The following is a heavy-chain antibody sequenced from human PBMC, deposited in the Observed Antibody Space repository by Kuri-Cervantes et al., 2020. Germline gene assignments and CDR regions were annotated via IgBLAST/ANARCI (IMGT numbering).Heavy chain of an antibody. V-gene: IGHV3-30*12. Sequence: GGSLRLSCTASGFNFRRFGMHWVRQAPGRGLEWLGRLTNDGSDEFYADSVKGRFTISRDNAKNSLYLQMNSLRDEDTAVYYCARDRWNDLYYYGKDVWGQGTTVTVSS. CDR2: LTNDGSDE. CDR1: GFNFRRFG. J-gene: IGHJ6*02. CDR3: ARDRWNDLYYYGKDV. D-gene: IGHD1-1*01.